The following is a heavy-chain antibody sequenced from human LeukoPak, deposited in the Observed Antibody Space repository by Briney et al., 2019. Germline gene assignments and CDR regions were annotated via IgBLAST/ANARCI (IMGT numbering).Heavy chain of an antibody. D-gene: IGHD3-16*02. CDR1: EFSVGSNY. Sequence: GGSLRLSCAASEFSVGSNYMTWVRQAPGKGLEWVSLIYSGGSTYYADSVKGRFTISRDNSKNTLYLQMNSLRAEDTAVYYCSRSEYDYVWGSYRDDDYWGQGTLVTVSS. V-gene: IGHV3-66*01. CDR3: SRSEYDYVWGSYRDDDY. J-gene: IGHJ4*02. CDR2: IYSGGST.